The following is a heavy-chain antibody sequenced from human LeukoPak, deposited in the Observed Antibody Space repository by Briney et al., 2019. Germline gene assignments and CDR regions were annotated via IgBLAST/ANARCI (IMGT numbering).Heavy chain of an antibody. Sequence: GGSLRLSCAASGFTFSSYWMYWVRQAPGKGLVWVSRINSDESSTSYADSVKGRFTISRDNAKNSLYLQMNSLRVEDTAVYYCTRDPRRLDYLGQGTLVTVSS. V-gene: IGHV3-74*01. CDR2: INSDESST. CDR1: GFTFSSYW. CDR3: TRDPRRLDY. J-gene: IGHJ4*02.